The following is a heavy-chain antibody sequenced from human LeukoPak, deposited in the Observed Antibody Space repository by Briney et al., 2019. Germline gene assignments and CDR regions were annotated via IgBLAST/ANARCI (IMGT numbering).Heavy chain of an antibody. J-gene: IGHJ4*02. Sequence: SETLSLTCTVSGGSISSSSYYWGWIRQPPGKGLEWIGNIYYSGSTYYNPSLKSRVTISVATSKNQFSLKLSSVTAADTAVYYCARLNWNYVAYFDYWGQGPLVTVSS. CDR2: IYYSGST. D-gene: IGHD1-7*01. CDR1: GGSISSSSYY. CDR3: ARLNWNYVAYFDY. V-gene: IGHV4-39*01.